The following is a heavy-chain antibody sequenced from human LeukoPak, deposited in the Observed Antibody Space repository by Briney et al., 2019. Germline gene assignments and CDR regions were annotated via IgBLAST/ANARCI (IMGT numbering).Heavy chain of an antibody. J-gene: IGHJ3*02. V-gene: IGHV3-21*01. CDR3: ARDRWRVETSGYYSAFDAFDI. D-gene: IGHD3-22*01. Sequence: PGGSLRLSCAASGFTFDDYGMSWVRQAPGKGLEWVSSISRSSSYIYYADSVKGRFTISRDNAKNSLYLQMNSLRAEDTAVYYCARDRWRVETSGYYSAFDAFDIWGQGTMVTVSS. CDR2: ISRSSSYI. CDR1: GFTFDDYG.